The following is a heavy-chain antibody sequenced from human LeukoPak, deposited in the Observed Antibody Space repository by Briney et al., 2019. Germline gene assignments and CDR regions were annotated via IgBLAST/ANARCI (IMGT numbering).Heavy chain of an antibody. V-gene: IGHV3-53*01. Sequence: GGSLRLSCAASGFTVSSNYMSWVRQAPGKGLEWVSVIYSGGSTYYADSVRGRFTISRDSSKNTLYLHMNSLRVEDTATYFCARALNRHIGAFEYWGQGALVTVSS. CDR1: GFTVSSNY. J-gene: IGHJ4*02. CDR2: IYSGGST. CDR3: ARALNRHIGAFEY. D-gene: IGHD4/OR15-4a*01.